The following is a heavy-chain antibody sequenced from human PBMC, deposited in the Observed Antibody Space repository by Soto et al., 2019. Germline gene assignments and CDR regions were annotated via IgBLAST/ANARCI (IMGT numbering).Heavy chain of an antibody. CDR1: GFTFEDYA. CDR2: ITWNSGTV. CDR3: GKDRRDLVSSFFGMDV. J-gene: IGHJ6*02. V-gene: IGHV3-9*01. Sequence: EVQLVESGGGLVQPGRSLRLSCAASGFTFEDYAMHWVRQAPGKGLEWVAGITWNSGTVGYADSVKGRFTISRDNAKNSLYLQMNSLRGEDTALYYCGKDRRDLVSSFFGMDVWGQGTTVTVSS.